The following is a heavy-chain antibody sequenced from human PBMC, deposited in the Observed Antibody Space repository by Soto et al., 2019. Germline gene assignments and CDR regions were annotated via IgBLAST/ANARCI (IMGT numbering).Heavy chain of an antibody. CDR1: GYTFTSYA. D-gene: IGHD2-21*01. V-gene: IGHV1-8*02. Sequence: ASVKVSCKASGYTFTSYAISWVRQAPGQGLEWMGWINAATGNTGYAQTFQGRVTMTSNISITTAYMEVSSLRSEDTAVYYCATGRIFSPLGQWGQGTLVTVSS. J-gene: IGHJ1*01. CDR2: INAATGNT. CDR3: ATGRIFSPLGQ.